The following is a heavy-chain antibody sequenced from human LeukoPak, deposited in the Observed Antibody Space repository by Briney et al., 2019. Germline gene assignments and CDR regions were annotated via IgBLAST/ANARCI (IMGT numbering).Heavy chain of an antibody. CDR2: ISDSAASI. D-gene: IGHD3-10*01. CDR3: VRGARFYGSGSYDY. CDR1: GFTFSDYY. Sequence: GGSLRLSCAASGFTFSDYYMSWIRQAPGKGLEWISYISDSAASIYYADSVRGRFTISRDNAKNSLFLQMDSLRAEDTAVYYCVRGARFYGSGSYDYWGRGTLVTVSS. J-gene: IGHJ4*02. V-gene: IGHV3-11*04.